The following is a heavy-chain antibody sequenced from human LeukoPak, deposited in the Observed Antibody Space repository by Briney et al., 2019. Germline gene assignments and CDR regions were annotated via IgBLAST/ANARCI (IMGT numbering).Heavy chain of an antibody. CDR3: ARALRYDSSGPTDAFDI. D-gene: IGHD3-22*01. V-gene: IGHV3-13*01. J-gene: IGHJ3*02. CDR2: IGTAGDT. CDR1: GITFSSYH. Sequence: TGGSLRLSCAAYGITFSSYHMHWSRQGTGKGLEWVSGIGTAGDTYYPDSVKGRFTISRENAKNSLYLQMNSLRAGDTAVYYCARALRYDSSGPTDAFDIWGQGTMVTISS.